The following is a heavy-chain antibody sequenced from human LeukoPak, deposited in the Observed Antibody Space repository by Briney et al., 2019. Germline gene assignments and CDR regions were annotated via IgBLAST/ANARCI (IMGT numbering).Heavy chain of an antibody. Sequence: GGSLRLSCAASGFTFSRYGMRWVRQAPGKGLEWVAVISYDGSNKYYADSVKGRFTISRDNSKNTLYLQMNSLRAEDTAVYYCARVRITMVRGVTHYFDYWGQGTLVTVSS. CDR3: ARVRITMVRGVTHYFDY. V-gene: IGHV3-30*03. CDR1: GFTFSRYG. CDR2: ISYDGSNK. D-gene: IGHD3-10*01. J-gene: IGHJ4*02.